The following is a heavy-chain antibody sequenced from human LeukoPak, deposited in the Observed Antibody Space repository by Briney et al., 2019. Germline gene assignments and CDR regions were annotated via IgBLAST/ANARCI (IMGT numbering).Heavy chain of an antibody. CDR2: IYSSANT. V-gene: IGHV4-59*12. CDR1: GGSISPYY. CDR3: ARDVGAGIAAAFDY. J-gene: IGHJ4*02. Sequence: SETLSLTCTVSGGSISPYYWSWIRQPPGKGLEWIGYIYSSANTNYNPSLKGRVTMSVDTSKNQFSLRLSSVTAADTAVYYCARDVGAGIAAAFDYWGQGTLVTVSS. D-gene: IGHD6-13*01.